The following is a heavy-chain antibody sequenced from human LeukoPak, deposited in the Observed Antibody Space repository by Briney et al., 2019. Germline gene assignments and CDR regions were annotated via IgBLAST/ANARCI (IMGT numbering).Heavy chain of an antibody. J-gene: IGHJ6*02. V-gene: IGHV3-48*04. CDR1: EFIFSGYD. CDR2: TSGRNTTM. D-gene: IGHD3-9*01. Sequence: GSLRLSCAASEFIFSGYDMTWVRQAPGKGLEWVSFTSGRNTTMYIADSVRSRFTISRDNAKNSLYLQMNTLRVEDTAVYYCTRDLMDYDVSTGLHHYYMDVWGQGTTVTVSS. CDR3: TRDLMDYDVSTGLHHYYMDV.